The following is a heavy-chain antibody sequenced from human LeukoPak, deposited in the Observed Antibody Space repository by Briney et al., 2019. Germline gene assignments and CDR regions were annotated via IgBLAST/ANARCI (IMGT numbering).Heavy chain of an antibody. Sequence: GVSLKISCKGSGYSFTSYWIGWVRQMPRKGLVWMGIIYPGDSDTRYSPSFLGQVDISSEKSIANAYLQWRSLKGSEKAMHYLSRLTDDVFDIWVQERKVTDSS. CDR2: IYPGDSDT. D-gene: IGHD1-14*01. CDR1: GYSFTSYW. V-gene: IGHV5-51*01. J-gene: IGHJ3*02. CDR3: SRLTDDVFDI.